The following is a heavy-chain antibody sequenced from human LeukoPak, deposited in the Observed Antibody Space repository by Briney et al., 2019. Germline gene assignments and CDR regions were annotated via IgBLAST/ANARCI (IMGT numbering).Heavy chain of an antibody. D-gene: IGHD3-3*01. Sequence: GGSLRLSCAASGFTFSSYSMNWVRQAPGKGLEWVSSISSSSSYIYYADSVKGRFTISRDNAKNSLYLQMNSLRAGDTAVYYCAKEWDTIFGDAFDIWGQGTMVTVSS. J-gene: IGHJ3*02. CDR3: AKEWDTIFGDAFDI. V-gene: IGHV3-21*04. CDR2: ISSSSSYI. CDR1: GFTFSSYS.